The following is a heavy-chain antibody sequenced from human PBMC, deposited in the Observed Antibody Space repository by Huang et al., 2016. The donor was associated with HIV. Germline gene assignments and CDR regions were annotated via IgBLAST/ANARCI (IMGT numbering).Heavy chain of an antibody. V-gene: IGHV1-24*01. D-gene: IGHD3-9*01. CDR3: ATGFDVFFDF. Sequence: QVQLVQSRAEVKKPGASVKVSCKVSEYTLPELSIHWVRQPPGKGLEWMGGFEPEIGETIDAQKFQGRVTMTEETSTETAFMELSGLRPEDTAVYYCATGFDVFFDFWGQGTLVTVSS. CDR2: FEPEIGET. CDR1: EYTLPELS. J-gene: IGHJ4*02.